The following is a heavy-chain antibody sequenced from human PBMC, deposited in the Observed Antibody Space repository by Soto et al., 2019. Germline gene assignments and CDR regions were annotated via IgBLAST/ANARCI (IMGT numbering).Heavy chain of an antibody. CDR3: ARVATGSYNWFDP. D-gene: IGHD1-26*01. CDR2: INSDGSRI. Sequence: EVELVESGGGLVQPGGSLRLSCAASGFSFSTYWMHWVRQAPGKGLVWVSRINSDGSRINYGDSVKGRFTVSRDNAKNTVYLQMNSLRADDTAVYYCARVATGSYNWFDPWRQGTLVTVSS. V-gene: IGHV3-74*01. J-gene: IGHJ5*02. CDR1: GFSFSTYW.